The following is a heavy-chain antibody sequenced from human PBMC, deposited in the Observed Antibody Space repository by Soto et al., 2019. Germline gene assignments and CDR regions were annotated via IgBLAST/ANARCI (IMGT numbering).Heavy chain of an antibody. V-gene: IGHV4-31*03. CDR3: ARDSIAARYWFDP. Sequence: SETLSLTCTVSGDSVSSGAHYWSWIRQHPGKGLEWIGYIYYTGSTYYNPSLQSRVTISLDASKNQFSLRLSSVTAADTAVYYCARDSIAARYWFDPWGQGILVTVS. J-gene: IGHJ5*02. D-gene: IGHD6-6*01. CDR2: IYYTGST. CDR1: GDSVSSGAHY.